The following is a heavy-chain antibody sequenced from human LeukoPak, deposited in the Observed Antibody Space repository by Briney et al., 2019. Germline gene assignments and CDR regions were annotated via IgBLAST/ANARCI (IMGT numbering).Heavy chain of an antibody. D-gene: IGHD4-17*01. CDR3: ARVPTVTFFDY. CDR2: IYYGGNT. J-gene: IGHJ4*02. Sequence: PSETLSLTCTVSGGSISNYYWGWIRQAPGKGLEWIGSIYYGGNTYYNSSLKSRVTISLDTSKNQFSLKLSSVTAADTAVYYCARVPTVTFFDYWGQGTLVTVSS. V-gene: IGHV4-39*01. CDR1: GGSISNYY.